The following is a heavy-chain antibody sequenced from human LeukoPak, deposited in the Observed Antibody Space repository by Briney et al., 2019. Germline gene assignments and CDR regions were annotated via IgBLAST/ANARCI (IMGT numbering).Heavy chain of an antibody. CDR3: ARGYGSSWYFNWFDP. D-gene: IGHD6-13*01. V-gene: IGHV4-38-2*02. J-gene: IGHJ5*02. CDR2: IYHSGTT. Sequence: SETLSLTCTVSGYSISSGYFWGWIRQPPGQGLEWIGSIYHSGTTYYNPSLKSRVTISVDTSKNQFSLKLTSVTAADTAVYYCARGYGSSWYFNWFDPWGQGTLVTVSS. CDR1: GYSISSGYF.